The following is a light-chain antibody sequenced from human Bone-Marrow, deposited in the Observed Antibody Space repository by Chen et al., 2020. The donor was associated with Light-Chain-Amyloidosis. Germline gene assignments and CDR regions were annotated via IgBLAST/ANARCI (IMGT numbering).Light chain of an antibody. J-gene: IGLJ3*02. CDR2: ENN. Sequence: QSVLTQPPSVSAAPGQKVTISCSGSNSNIGINYLSWYQQLPGTSPKLLIYENNQRPSEIPVRFSGSKSGTSATLGVAGLQTGDGADYYCATWDSSLTVWMFGGGTKLTVL. V-gene: IGLV1-51*02. CDR3: ATWDSSLTVWM. CDR1: NSNIGINY.